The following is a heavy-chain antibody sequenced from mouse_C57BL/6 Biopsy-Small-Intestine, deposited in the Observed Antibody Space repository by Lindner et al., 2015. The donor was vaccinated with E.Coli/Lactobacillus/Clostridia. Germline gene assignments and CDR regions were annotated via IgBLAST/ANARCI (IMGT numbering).Heavy chain of an antibody. CDR2: ISSGSNAI. CDR1: GFTFSDYG. CDR3: SRGLLRFLYYYAMDY. D-gene: IGHD2-3*01. J-gene: IGHJ4*01. V-gene: IGHV5-17*01. Sequence: VQLQESGGGLVKPGGSLKLSCAASGFTFSDYGMHWVRQAPEKGLEWVAYISSGSNAIYYADTVKGRFTISRDNAKNTLFLQMTSLRSEDTAMYYCSRGLLRFLYYYAMDYWGQGTSVTVSS.